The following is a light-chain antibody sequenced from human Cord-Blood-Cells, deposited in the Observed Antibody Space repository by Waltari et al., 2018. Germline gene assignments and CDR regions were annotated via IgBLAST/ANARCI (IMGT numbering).Light chain of an antibody. V-gene: IGLV2-14*01. J-gene: IGLJ3*02. CDR1: SSDGGGYNY. CDR2: DVS. Sequence: QSALTQPASVSGSPGQSITISCTGTSSDGGGYNYVPWYQQHPGKAPKLMIYDVSNRPSGVSNRFSGSKSGNTASLTISGLQAEDEADYYCSSYTSSSPWVFGGGTKLTVL. CDR3: SSYTSSSPWV.